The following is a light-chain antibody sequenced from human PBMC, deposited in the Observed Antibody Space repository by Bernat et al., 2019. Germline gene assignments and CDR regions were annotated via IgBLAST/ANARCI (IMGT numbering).Light chain of an antibody. Sequence: DIKMTQSQLSLTVTPGEPASISCKSSQSLLHDNGYKYLDWYLQKPGQSLQLLIYLGSHRASGVPDRISGSGSGTHFTLKINRVEAEDVGIYYCMQSLQTPYTFGQGTKLEIK. CDR3: MQSLQTPYT. CDR1: QSLLHDNGYKY. V-gene: IGKV2-28*01. J-gene: IGKJ2*01. CDR2: LGS.